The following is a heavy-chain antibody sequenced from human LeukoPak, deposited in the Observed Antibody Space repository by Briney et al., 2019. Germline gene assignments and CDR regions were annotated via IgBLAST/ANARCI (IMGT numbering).Heavy chain of an antibody. CDR3: ARGVRFGELSLSTFDY. J-gene: IGHJ4*02. Sequence: SETLSLTCTVSGGSISSYYWSWIRQPPGKGLEWIGYIYYSGSTNYNPSLKSRVTISVDTSKNQFSLKLSSVTAADTAVYYCARGVRFGELSLSTFDYWGQGTLVTVSS. D-gene: IGHD3-10*01. CDR2: IYYSGST. V-gene: IGHV4-59*12. CDR1: GGSISSYY.